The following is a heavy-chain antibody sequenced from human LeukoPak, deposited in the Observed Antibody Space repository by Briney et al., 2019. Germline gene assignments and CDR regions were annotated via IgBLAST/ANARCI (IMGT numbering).Heavy chain of an antibody. V-gene: IGHV3-21*01. CDR3: AKGAYRQQLV. CDR2: ISSSSSYI. Sequence: GSLRLSCAASGFTFSSYSLNWVRQAPGKGLEWVSSISSSSSYIYIADSVKGRFTISRDNSKNTLYLQMNSLRAEDTAVYYCAKGAYRQQLVWGQGTLVTVSS. J-gene: IGHJ4*02. D-gene: IGHD6-13*01. CDR1: GFTFSSYS.